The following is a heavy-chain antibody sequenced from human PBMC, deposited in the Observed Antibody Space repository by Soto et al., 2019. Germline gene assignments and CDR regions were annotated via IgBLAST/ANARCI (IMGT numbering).Heavy chain of an antibody. J-gene: IGHJ6*02. V-gene: IGHV1-69*13. CDR3: ARDRPDYVQKNYYYYGMDV. CDR1: GGTFSSYV. Sequence: SVKVSCKASGGTFSSYVISWVRQAPGQGLEWMGGIIPIFGTANYAQKFQGRVTITADESTSTAYMELSSLRSEDTAVYYRARDRPDYVQKNYYYYGMDVWGQGTTVTVSS. D-gene: IGHD4-17*01. CDR2: IIPIFGTA.